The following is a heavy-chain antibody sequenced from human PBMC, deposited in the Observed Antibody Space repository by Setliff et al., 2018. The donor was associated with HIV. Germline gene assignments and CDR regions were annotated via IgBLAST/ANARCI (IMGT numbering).Heavy chain of an antibody. Sequence: PGGSLRLSCAASGFSFSSYSMNWVRQAPGKGLEWVASVSASSAYLQYGDSVKGRFTISRDNAKNSLYLQMNSLRAEDTAVYFCAKVDLELHGKFHYMDVWGKGTTVTVSS. J-gene: IGHJ6*03. V-gene: IGHV3-21*06. D-gene: IGHD1-7*01. CDR1: GFSFSSYS. CDR3: AKVDLELHGKFHYMDV. CDR2: VSASSAYL.